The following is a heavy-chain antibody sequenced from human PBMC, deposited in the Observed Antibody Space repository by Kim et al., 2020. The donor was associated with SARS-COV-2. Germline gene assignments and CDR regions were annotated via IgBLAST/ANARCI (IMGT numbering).Heavy chain of an antibody. V-gene: IGHV1-3*01. D-gene: IGHD3-9*01. CDR3: VGGDYFDD. CDR2: IDSDDGNT. J-gene: IGHJ4*02. Sequence: ASVKVSCKTSGYTFIRYSIHWVRQAPGQGLEWMEGIDSDDGNTKYSEKFQGRVTITTDTSASTAYMELSSLRSDDSAVFYCVGGDYFDDWGQETPVTDS. CDR1: GYTFIRYS.